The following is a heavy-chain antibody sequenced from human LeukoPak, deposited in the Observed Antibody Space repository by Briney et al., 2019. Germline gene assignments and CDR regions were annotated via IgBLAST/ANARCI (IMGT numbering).Heavy chain of an antibody. CDR2: IYYSGST. V-gene: IGHV4-59*12. CDR1: GGSISSYY. J-gene: IGHJ3*02. Sequence: SETLSLTCTVSGGSISSYYWSWIRQLPGKGLEWIGYIYYSGSTNYNSSLKSRVTISVDTSKNQFSLKLSSVTAADTAVYYCARAQPYYYDSSGYLGSAFDIWGQGTMVTVSS. D-gene: IGHD3-22*01. CDR3: ARAQPYYYDSSGYLGSAFDI.